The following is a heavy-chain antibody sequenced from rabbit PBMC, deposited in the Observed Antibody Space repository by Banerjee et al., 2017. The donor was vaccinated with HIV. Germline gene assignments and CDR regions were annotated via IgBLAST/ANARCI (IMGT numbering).Heavy chain of an antibody. CDR3: VKDYSGWGADL. D-gene: IGHD4-1*01. CDR2: IGTGSGSA. V-gene: IGHV1S45*01. J-gene: IGHJ4*01. Sequence: QEQLVESGGGLVQPEGSLTLTCTASGSTLSKYYICWVRQAPGKGLEWIACIGTGSGSALYVSWAKGRFTISKTSSTTVTLQMTSLTAADTATYFCVKDYSGWGADLWGPGTLVTVS. CDR1: GSTLSKYY.